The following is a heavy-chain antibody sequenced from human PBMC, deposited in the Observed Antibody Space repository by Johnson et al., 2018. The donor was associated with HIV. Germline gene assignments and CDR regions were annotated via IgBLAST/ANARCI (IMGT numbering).Heavy chain of an antibody. CDR3: TTPGYDTEDAFDI. D-gene: IGHD3-9*01. CDR2: IKSETDGGTT. V-gene: IGHV3-15*01. CDR1: GFSFSNAW. Sequence: VQLVESGGGLVKPGGSLRLSCEASGFSFSNAWMNWVRQAPGKGLEWVGRIKSETDGGTTDYATPVKGRFTISRDDSKNTLYLQMNSLKTEDTAVYYCTTPGYDTEDAFDIWGQGTMVTVSS. J-gene: IGHJ3*02.